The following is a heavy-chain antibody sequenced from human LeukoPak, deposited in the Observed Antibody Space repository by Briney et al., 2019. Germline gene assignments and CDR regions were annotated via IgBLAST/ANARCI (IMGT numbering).Heavy chain of an antibody. J-gene: IGHJ4*02. V-gene: IGHV4-39*01. CDR1: GGSISSSSYY. CDR2: IYYSGST. Sequence: PSETLSLTCTVSGGSISSSSYYWGWIRQPPGKGLEWIGSIYYSGSTYYNPSLKSRVTISVDTSKNQFSLKLSSVTAADTAVYYCARHKIGWGYSSSWADYWGQGTLVTVSS. D-gene: IGHD6-13*01. CDR3: ARHKIGWGYSSSWADY.